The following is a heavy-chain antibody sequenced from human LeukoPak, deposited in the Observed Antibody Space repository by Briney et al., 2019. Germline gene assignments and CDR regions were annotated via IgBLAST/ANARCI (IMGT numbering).Heavy chain of an antibody. V-gene: IGHV3-48*01. D-gene: IGHD5-18*01. J-gene: IGHJ5*02. CDR2: ISSSSSTI. Sequence: GGSLRLSCAASGFTFSIYSMNWVRQAPGKGLEWISYISSSSSTIYYADSVEGRFTISRDNSKNTLYLQMNSLRAEDTAIYYCASTWIQLWLLSWGQGTLVTVSS. CDR3: ASTWIQLWLLS. CDR1: GFTFSIYS.